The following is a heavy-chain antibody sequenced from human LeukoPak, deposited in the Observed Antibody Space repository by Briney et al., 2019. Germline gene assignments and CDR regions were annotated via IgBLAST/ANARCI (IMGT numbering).Heavy chain of an antibody. Sequence: ASVKVSCKASGYTFTGYYMHWVRRAPGQGLEWMGWINPNSGGTNYAQKFQGRVTMTRDTSISTAYMELSRLRSDDTAVYYCARDIPRYCGGDCFSRVTNAFDIWGQGTMVTVSS. CDR1: GYTFTGYY. CDR2: INPNSGGT. CDR3: ARDIPRYCGGDCFSRVTNAFDI. V-gene: IGHV1-2*02. J-gene: IGHJ3*02. D-gene: IGHD2-21*02.